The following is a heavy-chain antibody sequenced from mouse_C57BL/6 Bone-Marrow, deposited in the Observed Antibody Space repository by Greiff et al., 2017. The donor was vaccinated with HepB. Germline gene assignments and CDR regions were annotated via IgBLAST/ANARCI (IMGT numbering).Heavy chain of an antibody. CDR3: EADGAWFAY. CDR2: INPNNGGT. Sequence: EVQLQQSGPELVKPGASVKISCKASGYTFTDYYMNWVKQSHGKSLEWIGDINPNNGGTSYNQKFKGKATLTVDKSSSTAYMELRSLTSEDSAVYYCEADGAWFAYWGQGTLVTVSA. CDR1: GYTFTDYY. J-gene: IGHJ3*01. V-gene: IGHV1-26*01.